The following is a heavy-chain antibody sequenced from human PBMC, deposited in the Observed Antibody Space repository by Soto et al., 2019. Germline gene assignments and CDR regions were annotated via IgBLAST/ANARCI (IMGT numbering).Heavy chain of an antibody. CDR3: AREKRANGYFDY. D-gene: IGHD6-25*01. J-gene: IGHJ4*02. CDR2: IKKDGSEK. V-gene: IGHV3-7*01. Sequence: EVQLVESGGGVVQPGGSLRLSCAASGFAFSAYYMTWVRQAPGKGLEWVANIKKDGSEKYYAGSVNGRFIISRDDAKNLLFLQMNSLRVEDTAVYYCAREKRANGYFDYWGQGTPLTVSA. CDR1: GFAFSAYY.